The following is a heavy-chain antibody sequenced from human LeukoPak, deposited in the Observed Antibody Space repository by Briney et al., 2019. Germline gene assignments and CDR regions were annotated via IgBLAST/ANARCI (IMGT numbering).Heavy chain of an antibody. D-gene: IGHD3-9*01. Sequence: GGSLRLSCAASGFTFSSYAMSWVRQAPGKGLEWVSAISGSGGSIYYADSVKGRFTISRDNSKNTLYLQMNSLRAEDTAVYYCAKDLRYFDWLQEGLYFQHWGQGTLVTVSS. V-gene: IGHV3-23*01. CDR3: AKDLRYFDWLQEGLYFQH. J-gene: IGHJ1*01. CDR1: GFTFSSYA. CDR2: ISGSGGSI.